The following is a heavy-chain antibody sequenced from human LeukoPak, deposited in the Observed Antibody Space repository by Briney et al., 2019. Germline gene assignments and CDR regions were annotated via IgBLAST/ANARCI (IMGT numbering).Heavy chain of an antibody. V-gene: IGHV3-23*01. Sequence: GGSLRLSCAASGFTLSSYAMSWVRQAPGKGLEWVSSISGSGGSTYYADSVKGRFTISRDNSKNTLDLQMNSLRAEDTAVYYCAKSGGSSIPRFFDLWGRGTLVTVSS. CDR2: ISGSGGST. CDR3: AKSGGSSIPRFFDL. D-gene: IGHD1-26*01. J-gene: IGHJ2*01. CDR1: GFTLSSYA.